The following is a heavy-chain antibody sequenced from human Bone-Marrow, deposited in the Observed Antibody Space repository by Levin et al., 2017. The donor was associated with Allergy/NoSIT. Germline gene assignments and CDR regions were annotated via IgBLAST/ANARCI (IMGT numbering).Heavy chain of an antibody. CDR2: IKSKTDGGRI. CDR3: TTDCRGGSCESGGPQED. V-gene: IGHV3-15*01. Sequence: PGESLKISCAVSGFTFTNAWMSWVRQAPGKGLEWVARIKSKTDGGRIDYAAPVKGRFTISRDDSKSTLFLQMSSLKVEDTAVYYCTTDCRGGSCESGGPQEDWGQGTLVTVSS. D-gene: IGHD1-26*01. CDR1: GFTFTNAW. J-gene: IGHJ4*02.